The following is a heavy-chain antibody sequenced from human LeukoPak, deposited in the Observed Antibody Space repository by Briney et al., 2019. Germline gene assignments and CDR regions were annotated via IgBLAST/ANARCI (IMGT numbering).Heavy chain of an antibody. D-gene: IGHD1-26*01. J-gene: IGHJ3*02. V-gene: IGHV3-20*04. CDR3: ARDSVGDGSYADAFDI. Sequence: GGSLRLSCAASGFTFDDYGMSWVRQAPGKGLEWVSGINWNGGSTGYADSVKGRFTISRDNAKNSLYLQMNSQRAEDTALYYCARDSVGDGSYADAFDIWGQGTMVTVSS. CDR2: INWNGGST. CDR1: GFTFDDYG.